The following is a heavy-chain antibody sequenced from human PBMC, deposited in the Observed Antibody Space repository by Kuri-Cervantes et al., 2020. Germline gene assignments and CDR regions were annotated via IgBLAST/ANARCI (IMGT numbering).Heavy chain of an antibody. Sequence: GESLKISCAASGFTFSSYDMHWVRQATGKGLEWVSAIGTAGDTYYPGSVKGRFTISRENAKNSLYLQMNSLRAGDTAVYYCARGAGRYYYDSSGYYFPFYRFDYWGQGTLVTVSS. J-gene: IGHJ4*02. CDR2: IGTAGDT. D-gene: IGHD3-22*01. V-gene: IGHV3-13*01. CDR3: ARGAGRYYYDSSGYYFPFYRFDY. CDR1: GFTFSSYD.